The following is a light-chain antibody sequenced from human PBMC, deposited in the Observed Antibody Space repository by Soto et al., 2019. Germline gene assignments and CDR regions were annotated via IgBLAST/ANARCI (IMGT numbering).Light chain of an antibody. CDR1: SSDVGGYNY. CDR3: SSYTSTNTLV. J-gene: IGLJ2*01. CDR2: DVS. Sequence: QSALTQPASVSGSPGQSITISCTGTSSDVGGYNYVSWYQQHPGKAPKLVIYDVSIRPSGVSNRFSGSKSANTASLTISGLQAEDEADYYCSSYTSTNTLVFGGGTKLTVL. V-gene: IGLV2-14*03.